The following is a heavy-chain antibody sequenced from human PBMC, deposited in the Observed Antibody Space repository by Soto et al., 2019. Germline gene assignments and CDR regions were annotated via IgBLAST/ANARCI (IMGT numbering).Heavy chain of an antibody. CDR3: AKDRTEIDYSNSYYYYYMDV. J-gene: IGHJ6*03. Sequence: GGSLRLSCAASGFTFDDYAMHWVRQAPGKGLEWVSGISWNSGSIGYADSVKGRFTISRDNAKNSLYLQMNSLRAEDTALYYCAKDRTEIDYSNSYYYYYMDVWGKGTTVTVSS. D-gene: IGHD4-4*01. CDR1: GFTFDDYA. V-gene: IGHV3-9*01. CDR2: ISWNSGSI.